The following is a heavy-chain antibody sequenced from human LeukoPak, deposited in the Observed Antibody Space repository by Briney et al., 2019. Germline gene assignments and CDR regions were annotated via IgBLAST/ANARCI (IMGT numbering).Heavy chain of an antibody. Sequence: PSQTLSLTCAVSGGSISSDGYSWSWIRQPPGKGLEWIGYIYYSGSTYYNPSLKSRVTISVDTSKNQFSLKLSSVTAADTAVYYCAREPFWSGSAYYFDYWGQGTLVTVSS. V-gene: IGHV4-30-4*07. D-gene: IGHD3-3*01. CDR3: AREPFWSGSAYYFDY. CDR2: IYYSGST. J-gene: IGHJ4*02. CDR1: GGSISSDGYS.